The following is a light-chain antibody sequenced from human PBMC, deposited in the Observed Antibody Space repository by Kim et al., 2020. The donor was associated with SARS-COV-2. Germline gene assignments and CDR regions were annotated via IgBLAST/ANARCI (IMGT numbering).Light chain of an antibody. CDR1: SLRSYY. CDR3: ASCTASHFCL. Sequence: SSELTQDPAVSVALGQTVRITCQGDSLRSYYASWYQQKPGQAPVIVIYGRNNRPSGIPDRFSGSTSGNTASLTITGAQAEDEADYYCASCTASHFCLFGGGTQLTVL. CDR2: GRN. V-gene: IGLV3-19*01. J-gene: IGLJ3*02.